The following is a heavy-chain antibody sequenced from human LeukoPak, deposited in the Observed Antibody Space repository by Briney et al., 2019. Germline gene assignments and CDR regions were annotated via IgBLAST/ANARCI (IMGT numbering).Heavy chain of an antibody. J-gene: IGHJ6*02. V-gene: IGHV1-46*01. Sequence: GASVKVSCKASGYTFIGYYIHWIRRAPGQGLEWMGIINPRGGSTSYAQKFQGRVTMTRDTSTSTVYMELSSLRSGDTAVYYCASEYKQWRYYGMDVWGQGTTVTVSS. CDR1: GYTFIGYY. D-gene: IGHD6-19*01. CDR2: INPRGGST. CDR3: ASEYKQWRYYGMDV.